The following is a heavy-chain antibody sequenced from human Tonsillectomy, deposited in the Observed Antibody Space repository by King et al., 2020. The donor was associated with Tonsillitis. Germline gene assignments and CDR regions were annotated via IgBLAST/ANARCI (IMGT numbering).Heavy chain of an antibody. CDR2: ISGSSSLI. J-gene: IGHJ4*02. Sequence: VQLVESGGGLVKPGGSLRLSCVGSPFTFSSYTMTWVRQAPGKGLEYVSSISGSSSLIYYADSMKGRFTISRDNAKNSLYLQMNSLRAEDTGVYYCVRGDRCDYWGQGTLVTVSS. V-gene: IGHV3-21*01. CDR3: VRGDRCDY. CDR1: PFTFSSYT. D-gene: IGHD3-10*01.